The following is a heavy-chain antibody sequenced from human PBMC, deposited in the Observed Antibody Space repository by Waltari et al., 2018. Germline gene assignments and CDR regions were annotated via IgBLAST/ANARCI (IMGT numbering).Heavy chain of an antibody. D-gene: IGHD2-15*01. CDR1: GFTVSSFY. Sequence: VHVEESGGGLMQPGGSLRLSCAASGFTVSSFYMAWVRQAPGKGLEWVSLIYSGGDTYYADSVKGRFTISRDNSKNMVFLQMNSLRADDTAVYYCARETGVAVAGYGLDIWGQGTTVTVSS. CDR2: IYSGGDT. J-gene: IGHJ6*02. V-gene: IGHV3-53*01. CDR3: ARETGVAVAGYGLDI.